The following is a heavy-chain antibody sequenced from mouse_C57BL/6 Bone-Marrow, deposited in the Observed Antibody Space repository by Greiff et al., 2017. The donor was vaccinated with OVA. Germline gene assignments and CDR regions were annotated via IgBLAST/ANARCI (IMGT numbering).Heavy chain of an antibody. Sequence: EVQLQQSGAELVRPGASVKLSCTASGFNIKDDYMHWVKQRPEQGLEWIGWIDPENGDTEYASKFQGKATITADTSSNTAYLQLSSLTSEDTAVYYCTSFITTVVAPSYWGQGTLVTVSA. V-gene: IGHV14-4*01. D-gene: IGHD1-1*01. CDR2: IDPENGDT. CDR1: GFNIKDDY. J-gene: IGHJ3*01. CDR3: TSFITTVVAPSY.